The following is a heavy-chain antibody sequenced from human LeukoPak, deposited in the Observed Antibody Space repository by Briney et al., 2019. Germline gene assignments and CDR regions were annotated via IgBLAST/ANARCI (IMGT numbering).Heavy chain of an antibody. CDR2: IRYDGSNK. CDR3: ARKKEAGDPFDI. Sequence: PGGSLRLSCAASGFTFSSYSMNWVRQAPGKGLEWVAFIRYDGSNKYYADSVKGRFTISRDNSKNTLYLQMNSLRAEDTAVYYCARKKEAGDPFDIWGQGTMVTVSS. J-gene: IGHJ3*02. CDR1: GFTFSSYS. D-gene: IGHD6-13*01. V-gene: IGHV3-33*08.